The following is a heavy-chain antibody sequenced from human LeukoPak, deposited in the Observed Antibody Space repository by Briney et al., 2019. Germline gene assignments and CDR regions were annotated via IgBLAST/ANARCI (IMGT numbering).Heavy chain of an antibody. Sequence: GGSLRLSCAASGFTFADYGMSWVRQAPGKGLEWVSGINWNGGSTGYADSVKGRFTISRDNAKNSLYLQMNSLRAEDTALYYCARDDYSNYPDYWGQGNLVTVSS. V-gene: IGHV3-20*04. J-gene: IGHJ4*02. CDR2: INWNGGST. CDR3: ARDDYSNYPDY. CDR1: GFTFADYG. D-gene: IGHD4-11*01.